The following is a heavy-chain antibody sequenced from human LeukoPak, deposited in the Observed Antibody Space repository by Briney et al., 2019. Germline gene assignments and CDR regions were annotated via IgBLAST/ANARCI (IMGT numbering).Heavy chain of an antibody. D-gene: IGHD3-3*01. CDR1: GFTFSSYA. CDR2: IGGSGVTT. Sequence: GGSLRLSCAASGFTFSSYAMFWVRQAPGKGLEWVSAIGGSGVTTHYADSVKGRSTISRDNSKSTLYLQMNSLRTEDTAVYYCAKDRDHRSGYFSEFDYWGQGTLVTVSS. J-gene: IGHJ4*02. V-gene: IGHV3-23*01. CDR3: AKDRDHRSGYFSEFDY.